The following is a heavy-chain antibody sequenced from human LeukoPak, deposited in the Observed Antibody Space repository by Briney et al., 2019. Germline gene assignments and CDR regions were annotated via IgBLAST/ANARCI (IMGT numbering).Heavy chain of an antibody. CDR3: SGEYNGMDV. Sequence: SVKVSCKASGYTFTGYYMHWVRQAPGQGLEWMGGIIPIFGTANYAQKFQGRVTITADESTSTAYMELSSLRSEVTGVYYCSGEYNGMDVWGQGATVTVSS. V-gene: IGHV1-69*13. J-gene: IGHJ6*02. CDR2: IIPIFGTA. D-gene: IGHD5-12*01. CDR1: GYTFTGYY.